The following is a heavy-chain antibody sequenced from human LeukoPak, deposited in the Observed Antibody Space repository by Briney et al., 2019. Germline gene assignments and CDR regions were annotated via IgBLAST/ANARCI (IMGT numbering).Heavy chain of an antibody. V-gene: IGHV4-39*07. J-gene: IGHJ3*02. CDR2: IYYSGST. Sequence: SETLSLTCTVSGGSISSSSYCWGWIRQPPGKGLEWIGSIYYSGSTYYNPSLKSRVTISVDTSKNQFSLKLSSVTAADTAVYYCARDAPYCTNGVCYSDAFDIWGQGTMVTVSS. D-gene: IGHD2-8*01. CDR1: GGSISSSSYC. CDR3: ARDAPYCTNGVCYSDAFDI.